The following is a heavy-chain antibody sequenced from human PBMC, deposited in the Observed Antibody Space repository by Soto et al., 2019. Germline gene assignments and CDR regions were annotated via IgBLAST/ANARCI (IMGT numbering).Heavy chain of an antibody. CDR1: GFSLRSSGVG. Sequence: QITLKESGPTLVKPTQTLTLTCCFSGFSLRSSGVGVCWTRQPPGKALEWLALIYWEDEEHYTPSLKSRLAIAKDTSTHPPVPTMTNMDLVDTATYYCVPRRQGQPFRNWGKGNLVIVSS. CDR3: VPRRQGQPFRN. CDR2: IYWEDEE. V-gene: IGHV2-5*02. J-gene: IGHJ4*02. D-gene: IGHD3-3*02.